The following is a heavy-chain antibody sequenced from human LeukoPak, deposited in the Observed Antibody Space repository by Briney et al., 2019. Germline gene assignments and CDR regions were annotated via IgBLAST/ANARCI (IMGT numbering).Heavy chain of an antibody. J-gene: IGHJ6*02. CDR3: AKDLAVAGNYYYGMDV. V-gene: IGHV3-11*04. D-gene: IGHD6-19*01. CDR1: GFTLSDYY. CDR2: ISSSGSTI. Sequence: GGSLRLSCAASGFTLSDYYMSWIRQAPGKGLEWVSYISSSGSTIYYADSVKGRFTISRDNSKNTLYLQMNSPRAEDTAVYYCAKDLAVAGNYYYGMDVWGQGTTVTVSS.